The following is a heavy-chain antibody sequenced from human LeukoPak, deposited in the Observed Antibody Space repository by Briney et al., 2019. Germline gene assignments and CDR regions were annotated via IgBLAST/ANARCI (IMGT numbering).Heavy chain of an antibody. Sequence: GGSLRLSCAASGFTFSSYAMSWVRQAPGKGLEWVSAISGSGGSTYYADSVKGRFTISRDNSKNTLYLRMNSLRAEDTAVYYCAREYSSSSGRSSDYWGQGTLVTVSS. V-gene: IGHV3-23*01. CDR1: GFTFSSYA. CDR2: ISGSGGST. J-gene: IGHJ4*02. CDR3: AREYSSSSGRSSDY. D-gene: IGHD6-6*01.